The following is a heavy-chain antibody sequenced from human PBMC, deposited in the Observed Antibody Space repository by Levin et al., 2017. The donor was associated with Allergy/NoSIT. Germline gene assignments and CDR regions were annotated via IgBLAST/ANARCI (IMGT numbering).Heavy chain of an antibody. CDR3: AKAAAVMTTVTTRVGSDY. J-gene: IGHJ4*02. CDR2: ISGSGGST. Sequence: PGGSLRLSCAASGFTFSSYAMSWVRQAPGKGLEWVSAISGSGGSTYYADSVKGRFTISRDNSKNTLYLQMNSLRAEDTAVYYCAKAAAVMTTVTTRVGSDYWGQGTLVTVSS. V-gene: IGHV3-23*01. CDR1: GFTFSSYA. D-gene: IGHD4-17*01.